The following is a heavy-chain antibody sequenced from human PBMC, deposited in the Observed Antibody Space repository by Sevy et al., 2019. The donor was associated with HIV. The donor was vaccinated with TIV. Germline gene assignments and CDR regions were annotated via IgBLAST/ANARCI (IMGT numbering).Heavy chain of an antibody. CDR3: ARVITSMFGGGYYFDY. CDR2: IIPIFGTA. D-gene: IGHD5-18*01. Sequence: ASVKVSCKASGGTFSSYAISWVRQAPGQGLEWMGGIIPIFGTANYAQKFQGRVTITADESTSTTYMELSSLRSEDTAVYFCARVITSMFGGGYYFDYWGQGTLVTVSS. CDR1: GGTFSSYA. V-gene: IGHV1-69*13. J-gene: IGHJ4*02.